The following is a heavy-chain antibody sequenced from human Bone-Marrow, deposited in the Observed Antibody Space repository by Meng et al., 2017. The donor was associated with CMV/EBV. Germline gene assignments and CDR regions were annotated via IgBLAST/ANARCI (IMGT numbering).Heavy chain of an antibody. V-gene: IGHV1-46*01. CDR2: YSPSDDRT. D-gene: IGHD2/OR15-2a*01. J-gene: IGHJ4*02. CDR3: AGLSNPGDY. CDR1: GSTFSNLY. Sequence: ASVKVSCKAAGSTFSNLYIHWVRQAPGQGLEWMGVYSPSDDRTTNAQKFQGRVTMTRDTSTSTVFMELASLKSEDMGVYYCAGLSNPGDYWGQGTLVPVSS.